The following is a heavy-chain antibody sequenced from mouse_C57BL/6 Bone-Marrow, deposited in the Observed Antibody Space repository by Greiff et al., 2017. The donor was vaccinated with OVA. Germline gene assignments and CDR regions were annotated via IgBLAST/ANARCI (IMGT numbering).Heavy chain of an antibody. Sequence: EVQLQQSGPELVKPGDSVQISCKASGYSFTGYFMNWVMQSHGKSLEWIGRINPYNGDTFYNQKFKGKATLTVDQSSSTAHMELRSLTSEDSAVYYCARERGYYYGSSYFDYWGQGTTLTVSS. CDR1: GYSFTGYF. D-gene: IGHD1-1*01. J-gene: IGHJ2*01. CDR2: INPYNGDT. CDR3: ARERGYYYGSSYFDY. V-gene: IGHV1-20*01.